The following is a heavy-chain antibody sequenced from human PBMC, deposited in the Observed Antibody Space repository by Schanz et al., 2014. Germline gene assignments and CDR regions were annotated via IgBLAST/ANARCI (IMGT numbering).Heavy chain of an antibody. D-gene: IGHD6-13*01. CDR1: GGTFNSYT. V-gene: IGHV1-69*04. Sequence: QVQLVQSGAEVKKPGASVKVSCKASGGTFNSYTISWVRQAPGQGLEWMGRIIPILGIVNYAQKFQGRVTIIADKSTSTAYMELSSLRSEDTAVYYCARDGVDAAAGGNYWGQGTLVTVSS. J-gene: IGHJ4*02. CDR3: ARDGVDAAAGGNY. CDR2: IIPILGIV.